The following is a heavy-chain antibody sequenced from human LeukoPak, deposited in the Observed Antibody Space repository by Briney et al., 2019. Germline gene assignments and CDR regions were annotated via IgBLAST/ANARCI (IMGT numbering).Heavy chain of an antibody. CDR2: IYPGDSDT. Sequence: GESLKISCKGSGYSFTSYWIGWVRQMPAKGLEWMGIIYPGDSDTRYSPSFQGHVTISADKSISTAYLQRSSLKASDTAMYYCARKGGSGWYSDYYFDYWGQGTLVTVSS. D-gene: IGHD6-19*01. CDR3: ARKGGSGWYSDYYFDY. CDR1: GYSFTSYW. V-gene: IGHV5-51*01. J-gene: IGHJ4*02.